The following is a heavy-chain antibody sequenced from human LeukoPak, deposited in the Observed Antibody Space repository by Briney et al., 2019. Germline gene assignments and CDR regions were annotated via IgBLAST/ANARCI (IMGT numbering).Heavy chain of an antibody. CDR3: ARTFGYSSGEGY. D-gene: IGHD6-19*01. V-gene: IGHV1-69*01. CDR2: IIPIFGTA. J-gene: IGHJ4*02. Sequence: SVKVSCKASGGTFSSYAINWVRQAPGQGLEWMGGIIPIFGTANYAQKFQGRITITADESTSTAYMEVSSLRSEDTAVYYCARTFGYSSGEGYWGQGTLVTVSS. CDR1: GGTFSSYA.